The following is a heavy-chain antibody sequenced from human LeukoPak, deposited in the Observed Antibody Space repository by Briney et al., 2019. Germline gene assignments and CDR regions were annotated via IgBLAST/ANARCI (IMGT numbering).Heavy chain of an antibody. CDR1: GGTFSSYA. V-gene: IGHV1-69*13. Sequence: SVKVSCKASGGTFSSYAISWVRQAPGQGLDWMGGIIPIFGTANYAQKFQGRVTITADESTSTAYMELSSLRSEDTAVYYCARGYYGSGSYGYFDYWGQGTLVTVSS. D-gene: IGHD3-10*01. J-gene: IGHJ4*02. CDR2: IIPIFGTA. CDR3: ARGYYGSGSYGYFDY.